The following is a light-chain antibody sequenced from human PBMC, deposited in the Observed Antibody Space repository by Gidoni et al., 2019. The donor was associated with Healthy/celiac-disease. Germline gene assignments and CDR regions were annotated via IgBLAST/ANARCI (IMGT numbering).Light chain of an antibody. CDR3: QAWDSSTPVV. J-gene: IGLJ2*01. CDR2: QDS. Sequence: SYELTQPPSVSVSPGQTASITCSGDNLGDKYACWYQQKPGQSPVLVIYQDSKRPPWIPERFSGSTSGNTATLTISGTQAMDEADYYCQAWDSSTPVVFGGGTKLTVL. CDR1: NLGDKY. V-gene: IGLV3-1*01.